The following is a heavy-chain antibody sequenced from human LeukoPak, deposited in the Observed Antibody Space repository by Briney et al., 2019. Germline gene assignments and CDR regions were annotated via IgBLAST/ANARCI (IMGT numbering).Heavy chain of an antibody. V-gene: IGHV1-2*02. D-gene: IGHD2-15*01. CDR3: AREGLYCSGGSCYHDY. CDR1: GYSFTDYY. Sequence: ASVKVSCKASGYSFTDYYMHWVRQAPGQGLEWMGWINPNSGGTNYAQKFQGRVTMTRDTSISTAYMELSRLRSDDTAVYYCAREGLYCSGGSCYHDYWGQGTLVTVSS. J-gene: IGHJ4*02. CDR2: INPNSGGT.